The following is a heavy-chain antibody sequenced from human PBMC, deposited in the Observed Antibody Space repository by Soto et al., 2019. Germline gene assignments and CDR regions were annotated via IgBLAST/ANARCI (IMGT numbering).Heavy chain of an antibody. CDR3: ARGRTAWYFDY. V-gene: IGHV4-59*01. CDR2: IYYSGST. D-gene: IGHD1-1*01. J-gene: IGHJ4*02. CDR1: GGSISSYY. Sequence: PSETLSLTCTVSGGSISSYYWSWIRQPPGKGLEWIGYIYYSGSTNYNPSLKSRVTISVDTSKNQFSLKLSSVTAADTAVYYCARGRTAWYFDYWGQGTLVTGSS.